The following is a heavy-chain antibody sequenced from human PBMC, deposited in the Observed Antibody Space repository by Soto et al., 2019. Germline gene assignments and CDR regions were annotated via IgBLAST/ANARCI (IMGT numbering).Heavy chain of an antibody. J-gene: IGHJ4*02. CDR2: ISSSDSII. Sequence: GVSLRLSCAASGFTFSDYYMSWIRQAPGKGLEWVSYISSSDSIIYYADSVKGRFTISRDNAKNSLYLQMNSLRAEDTAVYYCARDLGYYDSSGYFDCWGKGTLVTVSS. D-gene: IGHD3-22*01. V-gene: IGHV3-11*01. CDR1: GFTFSDYY. CDR3: ARDLGYYDSSGYFDC.